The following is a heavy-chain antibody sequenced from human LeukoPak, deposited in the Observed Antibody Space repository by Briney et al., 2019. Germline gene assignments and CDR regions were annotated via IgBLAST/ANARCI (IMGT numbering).Heavy chain of an antibody. V-gene: IGHV3-64*01. CDR3: ARDPGRSPDY. D-gene: IGHD1-26*01. CDR1: GLTFSHYS. Sequence: SGGSLRLSCAASGLTFSHYSMHWVRQAPGKGLEYVSGINSNGDDTYYVNSVKGRFTISRDNSKNTLYLQMGSLRAEDMAVYYCARDPGRSPDYWGQGTLVTVS. CDR2: INSNGDDT. J-gene: IGHJ4*02.